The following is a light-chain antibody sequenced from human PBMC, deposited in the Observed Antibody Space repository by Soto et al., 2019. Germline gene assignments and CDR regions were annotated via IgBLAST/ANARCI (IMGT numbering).Light chain of an antibody. J-gene: IGKJ1*01. CDR3: QQFNNWPPWT. Sequence: EIVMTHSPATLSVSPWERATLSCRASQNVGNNLVWYQQKPGQAPRLLIYGASTRAAGIPDRFRGSGSGTEFTLTISGLQSDDFAVYYCQQFNNWPPWTFGQGTKVDIK. V-gene: IGKV3-15*01. CDR1: QNVGNN. CDR2: GAS.